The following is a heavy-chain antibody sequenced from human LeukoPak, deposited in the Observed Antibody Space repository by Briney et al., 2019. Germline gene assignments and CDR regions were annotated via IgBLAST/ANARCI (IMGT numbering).Heavy chain of an antibody. D-gene: IGHD6-19*01. Sequence: GGSLRLSCAASGFTFSTYGMHWVRQAPGKGLEWVAVISSEGSNKYYADSVKGRFTISRDNSKNTLYLQMNSLRPEDTAVYYCANPYSSAPRRSDFDYWGQGTLVAVSS. J-gene: IGHJ4*02. CDR1: GFTFSTYG. CDR3: ANPYSSAPRRSDFDY. V-gene: IGHV3-30*18. CDR2: ISSEGSNK.